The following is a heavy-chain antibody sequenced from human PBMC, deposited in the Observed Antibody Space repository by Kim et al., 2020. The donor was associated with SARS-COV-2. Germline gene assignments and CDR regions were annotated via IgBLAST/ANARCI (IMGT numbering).Heavy chain of an antibody. J-gene: IGHJ5*02. V-gene: IGHV1-18*01. CDR3: ARGDYGSGGSRTNWFEP. Sequence: ASVKVSCKASGYTFTSYGISWVRQAPGQGLEWMGWISAYNGNTNYAQKLQGRVTMTTDTSTSTAYMELRSLRSDDTTVYYCARGDYGSGGSRTNWFEPWGQGTLVTVSS. D-gene: IGHD3-10*01. CDR2: ISAYNGNT. CDR1: GYTFTSYG.